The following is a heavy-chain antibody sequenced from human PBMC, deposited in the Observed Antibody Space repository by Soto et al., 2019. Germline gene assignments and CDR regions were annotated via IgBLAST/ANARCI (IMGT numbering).Heavy chain of an antibody. CDR2: IDPSDSQT. Sequence: LKISCKGSGYSFAGYWITWVRQKPGKGLEWMGRIDPSDSQTYYSPSFRGHVTISVTKSITTVFLQWSSLRASDTAMYYCARQIYDSDTGPNFQYYFDSWGQGXPVTVYS. V-gene: IGHV5-10-1*01. J-gene: IGHJ4*02. CDR3: ARQIYDSDTGPNFQYYFDS. D-gene: IGHD3-22*01. CDR1: GYSFAGYW.